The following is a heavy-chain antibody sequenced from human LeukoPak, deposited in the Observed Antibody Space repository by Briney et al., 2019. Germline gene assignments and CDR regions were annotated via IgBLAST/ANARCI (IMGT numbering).Heavy chain of an antibody. D-gene: IGHD6-19*01. CDR2: ISSSGNTT. Sequence: GGSLRLSCAASGFTFSSYEVNWVRQAPGKGLEWVSYISSSGNTTYNADSVKGRFSITRDNAKNSLYLQMNSLRAEDTAVYYCARDGGSAWFLDYWGQGTLVTVSS. V-gene: IGHV3-48*03. CDR3: ARDGGSAWFLDY. J-gene: IGHJ4*02. CDR1: GFTFSSYE.